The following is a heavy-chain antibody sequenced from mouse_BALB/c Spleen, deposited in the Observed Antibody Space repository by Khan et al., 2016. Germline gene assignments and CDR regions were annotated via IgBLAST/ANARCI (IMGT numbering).Heavy chain of an antibody. V-gene: IGHV1-26*01. D-gene: IGHD2-1*01. J-gene: IGHJ2*01. Sequence: VQLQQSGPDLVKPGASVKISCKASGYSFTGYYMHWVKQRHGKSLEWLGRVNPNNGVTSYNQTFKGKAILTVDKSSSTTYMELRSLTSEDSVVYYGGNMGGHYVGWGQGTTLTVSS. CDR2: VNPNNGVT. CDR1: GYSFTGYY. CDR3: GNMGGHYVG.